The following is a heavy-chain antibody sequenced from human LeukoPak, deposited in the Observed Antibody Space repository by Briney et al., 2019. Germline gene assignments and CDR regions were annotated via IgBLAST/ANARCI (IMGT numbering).Heavy chain of an antibody. CDR1: GGSISNYY. CDR3: ARTRGTYGDSFYDY. V-gene: IGHV4-4*07. D-gene: IGHD2-21*02. J-gene: IGHJ4*02. Sequence: SETLSLTCTVSGGSISNYYWNWIRQPAGKGQEWIGRISSAGSTNYNPSLQSRVTMSVDMPRNQFSLKLDSVTAADTAVYYCARTRGTYGDSFYDYWGQGTLVTVSS. CDR2: ISSAGST.